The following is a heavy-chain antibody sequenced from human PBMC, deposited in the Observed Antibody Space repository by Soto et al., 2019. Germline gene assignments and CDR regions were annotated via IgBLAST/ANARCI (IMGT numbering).Heavy chain of an antibody. CDR1: GFTFSSYA. CDR2: ISYDGSNK. Sequence: GGSLRLSCAASGFTFSSYAMHWVRQAPGKGLEWVAVISYDGSNKYYAYSVKGRFIISRDNSKNTLYLQMNSLRAEDTAVYYCARDLGYYDSSGYYRRGSYYYYGMDVWGQGTTVTVSS. V-gene: IGHV3-30-3*01. J-gene: IGHJ6*02. D-gene: IGHD3-22*01. CDR3: ARDLGYYDSSGYYRRGSYYYYGMDV.